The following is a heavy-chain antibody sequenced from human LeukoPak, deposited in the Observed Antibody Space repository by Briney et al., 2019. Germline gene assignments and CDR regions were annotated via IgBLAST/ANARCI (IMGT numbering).Heavy chain of an antibody. V-gene: IGHV1-2*02. Sequence: GAPVKVSCKASGYTFTGYYMHWVRQAPGQGLEWMGWINPNSGGTNYAQKFQGRVTMTRDTSISTAYMELSRLRSDDTAVYYCAREYSSGRWFDPWGQGTLVTVSS. CDR3: AREYSSGRWFDP. CDR1: GYTFTGYY. J-gene: IGHJ5*02. CDR2: INPNSGGT. D-gene: IGHD6-19*01.